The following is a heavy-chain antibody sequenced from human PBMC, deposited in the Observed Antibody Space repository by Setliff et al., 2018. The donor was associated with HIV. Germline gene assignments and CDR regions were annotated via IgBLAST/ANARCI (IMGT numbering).Heavy chain of an antibody. CDR2: INPNSGGT. CDR1: GYTFTGYY. V-gene: IGHV1-2*02. J-gene: IGHJ5*02. Sequence: ASVKVSCKASGYTFTGYYIHWVRQAPGQGLEWMGWINPNSGGTNYAQKFQGGVTMTRDTSISTAYMEVSRLRSDDTAVYYCARVSQYSSSWYVRWFDPWGQGTLVTVSS. D-gene: IGHD6-13*01. CDR3: ARVSQYSSSWYVRWFDP.